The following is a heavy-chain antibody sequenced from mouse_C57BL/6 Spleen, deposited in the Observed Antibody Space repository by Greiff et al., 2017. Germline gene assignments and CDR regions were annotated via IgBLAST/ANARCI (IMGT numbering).Heavy chain of an antibody. CDR2: IYPGSGST. V-gene: IGHV1-55*01. D-gene: IGHD1-1*02. CDR1: GYTFTSYW. Sequence: QVQLQQPGAELVKPGASVKMSCKASGYTFTSYWITWVKQRPGQGLEWIGDIYPGSGSTNYNEKFKSKATLTVDTSSSTAYLQLSSLTSEGSAVYYCARSVGHDVRFAYWGQGTLVTVSA. J-gene: IGHJ3*01. CDR3: ARSVGHDVRFAY.